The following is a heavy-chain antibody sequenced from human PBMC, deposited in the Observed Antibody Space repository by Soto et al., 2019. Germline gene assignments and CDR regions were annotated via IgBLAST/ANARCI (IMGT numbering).Heavy chain of an antibody. CDR1: GFTFSRYA. CDR3: ASSPAAVGGKTYYFDN. D-gene: IGHD6-19*01. CDR2: ISTSDHTT. V-gene: IGHV3-23*01. J-gene: IGHJ4*02. Sequence: PGGSLRLSCAASGFTFSRYAISWVRQAPGKGLEWVSSISTSDHTTYYADSVKGRFTISTDNSKNTLYVQMNGLRVEDTAEYYCASSPAAVGGKTYYFDNLGQGALVSVAS.